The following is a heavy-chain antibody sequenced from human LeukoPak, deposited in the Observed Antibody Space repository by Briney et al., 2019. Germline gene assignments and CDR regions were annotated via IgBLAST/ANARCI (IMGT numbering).Heavy chain of an antibody. CDR1: GGSISSYY. D-gene: IGHD4-17*01. CDR2: IYTIGST. CDR3: ASGVTVTKTNAFDI. V-gene: IGHV4-4*07. J-gene: IGHJ3*02. Sequence: PSETLSLTCTFAGGSISSYYWSWLRQPAGKGVQWIGRIYTIGSTNYAPSLKSRVTMSVDASTSRCSLELCSLTSADTAVYYFASGVTVTKTNAFDIWGQGTMVTVSS.